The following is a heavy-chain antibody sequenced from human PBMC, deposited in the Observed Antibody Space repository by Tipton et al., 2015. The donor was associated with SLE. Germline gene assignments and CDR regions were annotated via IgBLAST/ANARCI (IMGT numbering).Heavy chain of an antibody. CDR3: ARALGGNYFDY. CDR1: GFTFSSYA. Sequence: SLRLSCAASGFTFSSYAMHWVRQAPGKGLEWVAVISYDGSNKYYADSVKGRFTISRDNSKNTLYLQMNSLRAEDTAVYYCARALGGNYFDYWGQGTLVTVSS. J-gene: IGHJ4*02. CDR2: ISYDGSNK. V-gene: IGHV3-30-3*01. D-gene: IGHD3-3*01.